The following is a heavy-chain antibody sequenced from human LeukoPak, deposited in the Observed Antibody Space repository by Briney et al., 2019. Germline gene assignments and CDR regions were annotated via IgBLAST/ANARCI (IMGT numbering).Heavy chain of an antibody. CDR1: GGSISNYY. Sequence: PSETLSLTCIVSGGSISNYYWSWIRQPPGKGLERIGDTYYSGNTNYNPSLKSRVTISLDTSKNHFSLKLSSVTAADTAVYYCATWKLGQQSFDYWGQGTLVTVSS. J-gene: IGHJ4*02. D-gene: IGHD1-1*01. CDR2: TYYSGNT. V-gene: IGHV4-59*01. CDR3: ATWKLGQQSFDY.